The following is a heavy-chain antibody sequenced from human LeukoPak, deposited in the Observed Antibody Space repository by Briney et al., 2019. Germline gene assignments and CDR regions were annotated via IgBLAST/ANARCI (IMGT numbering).Heavy chain of an antibody. V-gene: IGHV1-18*01. Sequence: ASVKVSCKASGYTFTSYGISWVRQAPGQGLEWMGWISAYNGNTNYAQKLQGRVTMTTDTSTSTAYMELRRLRSDDTAVFYCASFSIYYYYGMDVWGQGTTVTVSS. J-gene: IGHJ6*02. CDR2: ISAYNGNT. D-gene: IGHD3-16*02. CDR1: GYTFTSYG. CDR3: ASFSIYYYYGMDV.